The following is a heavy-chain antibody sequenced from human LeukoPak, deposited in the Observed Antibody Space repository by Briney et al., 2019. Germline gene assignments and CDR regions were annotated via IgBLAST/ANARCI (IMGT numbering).Heavy chain of an antibody. J-gene: IGHJ4*02. V-gene: IGHV4-34*01. CDR2: INHSGST. CDR1: GGSFSGYY. CDR3: ARFRGDGDNNVNS. D-gene: IGHD4-17*01. Sequence: SETLSLTCAVYGGSFSGYYWTWIRQPPGKGLEWIGEINHSGSTNYNPSLKSRVTISVDTSKNQFSLRLDSMTAADTAVYYCARFRGDGDNNVNSWGQGNLVTVSS.